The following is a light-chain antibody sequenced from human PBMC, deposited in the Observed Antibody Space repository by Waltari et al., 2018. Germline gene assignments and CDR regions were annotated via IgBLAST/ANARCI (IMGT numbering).Light chain of an antibody. CDR1: SSNIGSNT. CDR3: ATWDDRLDNVV. Sequence: QSVLTQPPSASGTPGQRVTISCSGSSSNIGSNTVNLYQQLPGTTPKFLIYSNNQRPSGCPYRFSGSKSGTSASLAISGLQSEDEADYYCATWDDRLDNVVFGGGTKLTVL. CDR2: SNN. J-gene: IGLJ2*01. V-gene: IGLV1-44*01.